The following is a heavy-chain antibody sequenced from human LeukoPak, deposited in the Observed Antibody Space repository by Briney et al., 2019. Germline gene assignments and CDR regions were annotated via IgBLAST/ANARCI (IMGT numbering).Heavy chain of an antibody. Sequence: PGGSLRLSCAASGFTFSSYAMSWVRQAPGKGLEWVSAISGSGGSTYYADSVKGRFTISRDNSKNTLHLQMNSLRAEDTAVYYCAKLPSSGWPLAYYYYGMDVWGQGTTVTVSS. CDR1: GFTFSSYA. CDR3: AKLPSSGWPLAYYYYGMDV. V-gene: IGHV3-23*01. D-gene: IGHD6-19*01. J-gene: IGHJ6*02. CDR2: ISGSGGST.